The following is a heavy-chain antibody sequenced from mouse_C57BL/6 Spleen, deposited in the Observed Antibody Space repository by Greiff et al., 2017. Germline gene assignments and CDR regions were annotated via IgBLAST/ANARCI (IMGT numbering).Heavy chain of an antibody. D-gene: IGHD1-1*01. CDR1: GYTFTSYW. V-gene: IGHV1-55*01. J-gene: IGHJ2*01. CDR2: IYPGSGST. CDR3: ARRTTVALDY. Sequence: QVQLQQPGAELVKPGASVKVSCKASGYTFTSYWMHWVKQRPGQGLEWIGDIYPGSGSTNYNEKFKSKATLTVDTSSSTAYMQLSSLPSEDSAVYYCARRTTVALDYWGQGTTLTVSS.